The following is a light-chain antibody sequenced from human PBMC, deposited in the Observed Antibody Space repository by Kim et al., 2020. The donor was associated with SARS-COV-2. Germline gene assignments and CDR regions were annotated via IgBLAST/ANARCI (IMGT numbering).Light chain of an antibody. V-gene: IGLV1-47*01. J-gene: IGLJ3*02. Sequence: QSVLTQPPSASGTPGQRVTISCSGSSSNIGSNYVYWYQQLPGTAPKLLIHRNNQRPSGVPDRFSGSKSGTSASLAISGLRSEDETDYYCAAWDDGLSGWVFGGGTQLTVL. CDR1: SSNIGSNY. CDR2: RNN. CDR3: AAWDDGLSGWV.